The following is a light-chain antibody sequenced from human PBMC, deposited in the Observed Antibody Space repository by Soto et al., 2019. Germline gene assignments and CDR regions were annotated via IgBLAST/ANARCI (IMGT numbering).Light chain of an antibody. J-gene: IGKJ4*01. CDR2: DAS. V-gene: IGKV3D-20*02. Sequence: EIVLTQSPGTLSLSPGARAPLSCRASQSVSSSYLAWYQQKPGQAPRLLIYDASTGATGIPDRFSASGSGTEFTLTISSLQSEDFAVYYCQQYNKWPLSFGGGTKVDIK. CDR1: QSVSSSY. CDR3: QQYNKWPLS.